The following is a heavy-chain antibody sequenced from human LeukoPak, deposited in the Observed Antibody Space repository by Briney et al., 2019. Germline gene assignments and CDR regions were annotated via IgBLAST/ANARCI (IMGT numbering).Heavy chain of an antibody. V-gene: IGHV3-30*02. CDR3: ARGGGDHYYDSSGYPPLDY. D-gene: IGHD3-22*01. Sequence: GGSLRLSCAASGFTFSSYGMHWIRQAPGKGLEWVAFIRNDGSIIYNADSVKGRFTISRDNAKNSLYLQMNSLRAEDTALYHCARGGGDHYYDSSGYPPLDYWGQGTLVTVSS. CDR1: GFTFSSYG. J-gene: IGHJ4*02. CDR2: IRNDGSII.